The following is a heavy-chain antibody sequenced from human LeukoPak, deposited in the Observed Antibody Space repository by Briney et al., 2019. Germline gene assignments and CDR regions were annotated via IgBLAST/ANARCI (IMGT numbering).Heavy chain of an antibody. CDR3: AREAGIAAAGTFDY. J-gene: IGHJ4*02. D-gene: IGHD6-13*01. Sequence: GGSLRLSCAASGFTVSSNYMSWVRQAPGKGLEWASVIYSGGSTYYADSVKGRFTISRDNSKNTLYLQMNSLRAEDTAVYYCAREAGIAAAGTFDYWGQGTLVTVSS. CDR2: IYSGGST. V-gene: IGHV3-53*01. CDR1: GFTVSSNY.